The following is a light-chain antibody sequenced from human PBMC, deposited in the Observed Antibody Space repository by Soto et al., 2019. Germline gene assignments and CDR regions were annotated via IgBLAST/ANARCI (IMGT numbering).Light chain of an antibody. CDR2: AAS. J-gene: IGKJ2*01. Sequence: DIQMTQSPSSLSASIGDRVTITCQASQDISNYLNWYQQKPGKAPKLLIYAASSLQSGVPSRFSAGGSGTEFILTISSLQPEDFATYYCLQHNDYPYTFGQGTKVDIK. CDR1: QDISNY. V-gene: IGKV1-17*01. CDR3: LQHNDYPYT.